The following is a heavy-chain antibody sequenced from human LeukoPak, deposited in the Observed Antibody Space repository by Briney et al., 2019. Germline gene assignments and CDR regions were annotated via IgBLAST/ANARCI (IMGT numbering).Heavy chain of an antibody. CDR3: AKVSENNYCYGMDV. V-gene: IGHV3-48*02. CDR2: ISSGGVNT. J-gene: IGHJ6*02. Sequence: GGPLRLSCAVSGFTFTSYSMNWVRQAPGKGLEWISSISSGGVNTYYADSVKGRFTISRDNAGNSLYLQMNSLRDEDTAVYYCAKVSENNYCYGMDVWGQGTTVTVSS. CDR1: GFTFTSYS.